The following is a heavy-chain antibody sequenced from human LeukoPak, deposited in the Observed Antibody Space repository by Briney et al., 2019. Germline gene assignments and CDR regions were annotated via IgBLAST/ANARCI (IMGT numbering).Heavy chain of an antibody. V-gene: IGHV4-34*01. CDR3: ARDGSSTSHDYYYGMDV. J-gene: IGHJ6*02. CDR1: GGSFSGYY. D-gene: IGHD2-2*01. CDR2: INHSGST. Sequence: PSETLSLTCAVYGGSFSGYYWSWIRQPPGKGLEWIGEINHSGSTNYNPSLKSRVTISVDTSKNQFSLKLSSVTAADTAVYYCARDGSSTSHDYYYGMDVWGQGTLVTVSS.